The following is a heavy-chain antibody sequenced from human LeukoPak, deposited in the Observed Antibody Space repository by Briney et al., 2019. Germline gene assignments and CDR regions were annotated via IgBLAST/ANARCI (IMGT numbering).Heavy chain of an antibody. CDR2: ISGGGGNT. CDR1: GFTFSSYA. V-gene: IGHV3-23*01. Sequence: PGGSLRLSCAASGFTFSSYAMSWVRQAPGKGLEWVSGISGGGGNTYYADSVKGRFTISRDNSKNTLYLQMNSLRAEDTAVYYCAKDQGYGSGSYFDYWGQGTLVTASS. D-gene: IGHD3-10*01. J-gene: IGHJ4*02. CDR3: AKDQGYGSGSYFDY.